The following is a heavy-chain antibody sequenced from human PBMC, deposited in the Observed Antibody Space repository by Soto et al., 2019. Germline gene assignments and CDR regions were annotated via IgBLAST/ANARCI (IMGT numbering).Heavy chain of an antibody. J-gene: IGHJ4*02. V-gene: IGHV3-74*01. Sequence: EVQLVESGGGLVQPGGSLRLSCAASGLAFNTYWMHWVRQVPGKGLVWVSRIDTYGSTTTYADSVKGRFTISRDNAKNTVYLQNNSLRAEDTAVYYCATGTTDSRYYFACWGQGILVTVSP. CDR2: IDTYGSTT. D-gene: IGHD1-1*01. CDR1: GLAFNTYW. CDR3: ATGTTDSRYYFAC.